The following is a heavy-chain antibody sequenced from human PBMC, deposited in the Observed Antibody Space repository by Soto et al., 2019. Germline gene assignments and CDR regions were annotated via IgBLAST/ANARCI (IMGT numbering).Heavy chain of an antibody. CDR1: GGTFSSYA. J-gene: IGHJ4*02. V-gene: IGHV1-69*13. CDR2: IIPIFGTA. Sequence: ASVKVSCKASGGTFSSYAISWVRQAPGQGLEWMGGIIPIFGTANYAQKFQGRVTITADESTSTAYMELSSLRSEDTAVYYCARSEYYYDSSGYYLNYFDYWGQGTLVTVSS. CDR3: ARSEYYYDSSGYYLNYFDY. D-gene: IGHD3-22*01.